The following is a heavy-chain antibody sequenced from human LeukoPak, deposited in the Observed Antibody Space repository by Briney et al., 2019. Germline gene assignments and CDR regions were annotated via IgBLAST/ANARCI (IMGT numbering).Heavy chain of an antibody. CDR1: GYTFTYHH. CDR3: ARIGMLRGIGGMGAFDN. CDR2: INPAYGTA. D-gene: IGHD3-10*01. J-gene: IGHJ3*02. Sequence: ASVKVSCKTSGYTFTYHHIHWVRQAPGQGLDWMAIINPAYGTANSAQKFQGRVTVTRDTSTSTVYMELSSLGSEDTAVYYCARIGMLRGIGGMGAFDNWGQGTMVTVSS. V-gene: IGHV1-46*01.